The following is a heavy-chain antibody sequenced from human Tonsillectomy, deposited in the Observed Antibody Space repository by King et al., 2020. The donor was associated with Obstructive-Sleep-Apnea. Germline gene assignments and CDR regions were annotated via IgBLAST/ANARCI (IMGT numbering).Heavy chain of an antibody. CDR2: SYHSGST. Sequence: QLQESGPGLVKPSGTLSLTCAVSGGSISSSNWWSWVRQPPGKGLEWSGESYHSGSTNYNPSPKGRVTISVDKSKNQFSLKLSSVTAAATAVYYCARERGRNGSYPDYWGQGTLVTVSS. CDR3: ARERGRNGSYPDY. D-gene: IGHD1-26*01. CDR1: GGSISSSNW. J-gene: IGHJ4*02. V-gene: IGHV4-4*02.